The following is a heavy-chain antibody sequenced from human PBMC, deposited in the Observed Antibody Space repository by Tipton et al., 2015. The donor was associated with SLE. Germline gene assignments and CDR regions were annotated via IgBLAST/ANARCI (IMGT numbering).Heavy chain of an antibody. J-gene: IGHJ4*02. D-gene: IGHD4-17*01. CDR3: ARHGDYSFDF. V-gene: IGHV3-66*04. Sequence: FTFSRDNSKNTLYLQMNSLRAEDTAVYYCARHGDYSFDFWGQGTLVTVSS.